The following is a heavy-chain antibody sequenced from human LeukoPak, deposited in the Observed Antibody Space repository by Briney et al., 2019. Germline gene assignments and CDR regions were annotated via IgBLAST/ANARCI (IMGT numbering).Heavy chain of an antibody. CDR1: GFTFSSYW. J-gene: IGHJ5*02. CDR2: INSDGSST. V-gene: IGHV3-74*01. D-gene: IGHD3-10*01. Sequence: GGSLRLSCAASGFTFSSYWMHWVRQAPGKGLVWVSRINSDGSSTSYADSVKGRFTISRDNAKNTLYLQMNSLRAEDTAVYYCARDSTMVRGVRSDLGFDPWRQRTLVTVSS. CDR3: ARDSTMVRGVRSDLGFDP.